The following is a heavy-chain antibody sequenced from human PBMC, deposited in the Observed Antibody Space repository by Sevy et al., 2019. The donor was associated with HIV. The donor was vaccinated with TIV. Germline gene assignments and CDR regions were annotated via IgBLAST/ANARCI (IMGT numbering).Heavy chain of an antibody. Sequence: ASVKVSCKASGYTFTGYYMHWVRQAPGQGLEWMGWINPNSGGTNYAQKFQGWVTMTRDTSISTAYMELSRLRSDDTVVYYCARDRRGYCSGGSCYGYYFDYWGQGTLVTVSS. CDR1: GYTFTGYY. J-gene: IGHJ4*02. CDR3: ARDRRGYCSGGSCYGYYFDY. CDR2: INPNSGGT. V-gene: IGHV1-2*04. D-gene: IGHD2-15*01.